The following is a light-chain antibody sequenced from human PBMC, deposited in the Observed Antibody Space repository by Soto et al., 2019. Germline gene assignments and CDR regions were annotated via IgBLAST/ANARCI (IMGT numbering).Light chain of an antibody. J-gene: IGKJ1*01. V-gene: IGKV3-20*01. Sequence: EILLTQSPATLSLSPRERATLSCRASQSVGDYLCWYQQKPGQAPRLLIYDASQRATGVPARFSGSGSGTDFTLTISRLEPEDFAVYYCQQYAGSRTFGQGTKVDTK. CDR1: QSVGDY. CDR2: DAS. CDR3: QQYAGSRT.